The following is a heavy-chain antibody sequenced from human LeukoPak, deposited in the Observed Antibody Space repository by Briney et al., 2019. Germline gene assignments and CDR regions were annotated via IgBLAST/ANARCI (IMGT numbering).Heavy chain of an antibody. J-gene: IGHJ4*02. V-gene: IGHV4-38-2*02. CDR2: GYHNGNT. Sequence: SETLSLTCTVSGYSISYGYQWGWIRQPPGKGLEWIGNGYHNGNTYYNPSLQSRVAISVDTPNNQFSLQLSSVTAADTAVYYCARVGDRVDVAMVIDYWGQGTLVTVSS. D-gene: IGHD5-18*01. CDR1: GYSISYGYQ. CDR3: ARVGDRVDVAMVIDY.